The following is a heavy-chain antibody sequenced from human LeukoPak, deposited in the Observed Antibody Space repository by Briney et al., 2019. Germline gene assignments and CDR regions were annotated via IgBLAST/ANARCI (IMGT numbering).Heavy chain of an antibody. CDR1: GDSISNYY. J-gene: IGHJ3*02. D-gene: IGHD3-3*01. Sequence: SETLSLTCTVSGDSISNYYWSWIRQPPGKGLEWIGHIYYSGSTNYNPSLKSRVTISVDTSKDQFSLKLSSVTAADTAVYYCARQSGMDFDIWGQGTMLTVSS. V-gene: IGHV4-59*01. CDR3: ARQSGMDFDI. CDR2: IYYSGST.